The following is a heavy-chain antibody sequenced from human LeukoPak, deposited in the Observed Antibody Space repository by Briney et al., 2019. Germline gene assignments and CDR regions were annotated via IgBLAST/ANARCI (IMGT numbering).Heavy chain of an antibody. CDR1: GFTFSSYS. J-gene: IGHJ4*02. D-gene: IGHD6-19*01. V-gene: IGHV3-21*01. CDR3: ARDSTVGLWLADFDY. CDR2: ISSSSSYI. Sequence: KPGGSLRLSCAASGFTFSSYSMNWVRQAPGKGLEWVSSISSSSSYIYYADSVKGRFTISRDNAKNSLYLQMNSLRAEDTAVYYCARDSTVGLWLADFDYWGQGTLVTVSS.